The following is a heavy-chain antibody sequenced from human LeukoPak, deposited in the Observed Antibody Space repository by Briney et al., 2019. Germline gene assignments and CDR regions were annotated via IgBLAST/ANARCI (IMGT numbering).Heavy chain of an antibody. CDR2: IYYSGST. CDR3: ASLEGDILTGYYFGVFDL. D-gene: IGHD3-9*01. CDR1: GGSISSSSYY. Sequence: PSETLSLTCTVSGGSISSSSYYWGWIRQPPGKGLEWIGSIYYSGSTYYNPSLKSRVTISVDTSKNQFSLKLSSVTAADTAVYYCASLEGDILTGYYFGVFDLWGRGTLVTVSS. J-gene: IGHJ2*01. V-gene: IGHV4-39*01.